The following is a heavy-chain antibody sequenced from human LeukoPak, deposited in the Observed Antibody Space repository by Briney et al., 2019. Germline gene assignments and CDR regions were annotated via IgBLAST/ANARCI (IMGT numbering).Heavy chain of an antibody. Sequence: PSETLCFTCTVSGGSISSSSHSWGWIRQPPGKGLEWTGSIYYTGRTYYNPSLKSRVTISVDTSKNQFSLKLSTVTAADTAVYYCAQSLGSSNWIGNWFPPWGQGTLVTVSS. CDR2: IYYTGRT. D-gene: IGHD6-13*01. CDR1: GGSISSSSHS. CDR3: AQSLGSSNWIGNWFPP. J-gene: IGHJ5*02. V-gene: IGHV4-39*01.